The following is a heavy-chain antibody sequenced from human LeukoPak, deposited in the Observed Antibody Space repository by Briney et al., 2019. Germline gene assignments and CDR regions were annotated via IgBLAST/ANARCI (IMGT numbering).Heavy chain of an antibody. CDR1: GGSFSGYY. J-gene: IGHJ3*02. CDR2: IYDSGST. V-gene: IGHV4-34*09. CDR3: ARDCSGGSCYGAFDI. D-gene: IGHD2-15*01. Sequence: SETLSLTCAVYGGSFSGYYWSWIRQPPGKGLEWIGYIYDSGSTYYNPSLKSRITISVDTSENRFSLELSSVTATDTAVYYCARDCSGGSCYGAFDIWGQGTMVTVSS.